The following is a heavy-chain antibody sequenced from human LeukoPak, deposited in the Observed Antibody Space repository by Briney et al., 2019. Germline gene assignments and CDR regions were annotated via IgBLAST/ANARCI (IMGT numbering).Heavy chain of an antibody. V-gene: IGHV3-7*01. CDR1: GFPFDRYW. Sequence: GGSLRLSCAASGFPFDRYWMSWVRLAPGKGLEWVANIKHDGSEKTFVDSVKGRFTISRDNAENSLYLQMNSLRAEDTAIYYCARQPIYEAYFDFWGQGTLVTVSS. CDR2: IKHDGSEK. D-gene: IGHD3-16*01. J-gene: IGHJ4*02. CDR3: ARQPIYEAYFDF.